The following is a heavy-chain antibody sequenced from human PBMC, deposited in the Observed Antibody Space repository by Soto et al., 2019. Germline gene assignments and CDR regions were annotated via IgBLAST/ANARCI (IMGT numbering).Heavy chain of an antibody. V-gene: IGHV4-34*01. J-gene: IGHJ5*02. CDR3: ARSGDYAWFDP. CDR2: INHSGST. CDR1: VGSFSGYY. D-gene: IGHD3-16*01. Sequence: QVQLQQWGAGLLSPSETLSLTCAVYVGSFSGYYWSWIRQPPGKGLEWIGEINHSGSTKYNPSLMSRVTISVDTSKNQFCMKLSSATAADTAVYYCARSGDYAWFDPWGQGTLVTVSS.